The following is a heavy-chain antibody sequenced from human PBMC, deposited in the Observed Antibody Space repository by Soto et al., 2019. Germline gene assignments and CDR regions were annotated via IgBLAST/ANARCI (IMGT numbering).Heavy chain of an antibody. CDR3: ARGRWYYYGSGGNYYYYGMDV. V-gene: IGHV1-69*13. D-gene: IGHD3-10*01. Sequence: SVKVSCKASGGTFSSYAISWVRQAPGQGLEWMGGIIPIFGTANYAQKYQGKVTITADESTSTAYMELSSLRSEDTAVYYCARGRWYYYGSGGNYYYYGMDVWGQGTTVTVSS. J-gene: IGHJ6*02. CDR2: IIPIFGTA. CDR1: GGTFSSYA.